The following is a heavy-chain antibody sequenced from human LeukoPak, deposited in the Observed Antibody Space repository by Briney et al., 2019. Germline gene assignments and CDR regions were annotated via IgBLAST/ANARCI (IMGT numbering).Heavy chain of an antibody. CDR2: ISSSSSTI. V-gene: IGHV3-48*04. CDR1: GFTFSSYS. CDR3: ARDGGGYRGGGDY. Sequence: GGSLRLSCAASGFTFSSYSMNWVRQAPGKGLEWVSYISSSSSTIYYADSVKGRFTISRDTAKNSLYLQMNSLRAEDTAVYYCARDGGGYRGGGDYWGQGTLVTVSS. D-gene: IGHD2-21*01. J-gene: IGHJ4*02.